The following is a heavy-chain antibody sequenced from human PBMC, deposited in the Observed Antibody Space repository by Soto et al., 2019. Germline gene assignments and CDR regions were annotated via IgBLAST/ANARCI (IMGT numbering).Heavy chain of an antibody. CDR1: GYTVTDYY. CDR3: ARDDYGIYPY. V-gene: IGHV1-2*02. J-gene: IGHJ4*02. CDR2: IDPKNGGT. Sequence: QVQLVQSGTEVKKPGASVKVSCKASGYTVTDYYIHWVRQAPGQGLEWMGWIDPKNGGTIYAQKFQDRVTMTRDTYISPAYMDLRRLSSDDTALYYCARDDYGIYPYWGQGTLVTVSS. D-gene: IGHD1-26*01.